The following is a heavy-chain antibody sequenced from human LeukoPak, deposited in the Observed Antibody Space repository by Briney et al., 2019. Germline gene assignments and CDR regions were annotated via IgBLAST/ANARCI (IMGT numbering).Heavy chain of an antibody. D-gene: IGHD2-15*01. J-gene: IGHJ3*02. CDR1: GFIFSNKW. V-gene: IGHV3-7*01. CDR2: IKGDGSDK. Sequence: GGSPRLSCAASGFIFSNKWMSWVRLAAGKGLEWVANIKGDGSDKHYVDSVKGRFTVSRDNAKNSLFLQMDSLRAEDTAVYYCAKEGSGVFDIWGQGTMVAVSS. CDR3: AKEGSGVFDI.